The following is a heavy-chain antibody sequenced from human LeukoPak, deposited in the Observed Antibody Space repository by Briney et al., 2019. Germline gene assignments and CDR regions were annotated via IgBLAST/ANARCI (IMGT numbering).Heavy chain of an antibody. Sequence: SETLSLTCAVSGGSISSNNWWSWVRQPPGKGLEWIGDIYHSGSINYNPSLKSRVSISVDKSKNQFSLKLSSVTAADTAVYYCARWILYSSGSYSDYWGQGTLVTVSS. D-gene: IGHD3-10*01. CDR2: IYHSGSI. J-gene: IGHJ4*02. V-gene: IGHV4-4*02. CDR1: GGSISSNNW. CDR3: ARWILYSSGSYSDY.